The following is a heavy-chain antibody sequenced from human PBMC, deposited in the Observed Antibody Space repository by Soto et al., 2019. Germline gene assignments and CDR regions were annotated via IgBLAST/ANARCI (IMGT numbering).Heavy chain of an antibody. Sequence: QVQRQESGPGLVKPSETLSLTCTVSGDSISSYYWSWIRQPPGKGLEWIGYIYYSGSTNYNPTLKSRVTISVDTAKNRFSLYLSSVTAADTAVYYCASSNIAAAGFYYYGMDVWGRGTTVTVSS. V-gene: IGHV4-59*01. D-gene: IGHD6-13*01. CDR1: GDSISSYY. J-gene: IGHJ6*02. CDR3: ASSNIAAAGFYYYGMDV. CDR2: IYYSGST.